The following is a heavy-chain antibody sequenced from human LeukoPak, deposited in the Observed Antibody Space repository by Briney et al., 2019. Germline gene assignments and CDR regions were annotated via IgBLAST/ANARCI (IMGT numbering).Heavy chain of an antibody. J-gene: IGHJ4*02. CDR1: GYTFTSYG. Sequence: ASVKVSCKASGYTFTSYGISWVRQAPGQGLEWMGWISAYNGDTNYAQKLQGRVTMTTDTSTSIAYMELRSLIPDDTAVYYCARRGLFTIFGVINAFDYWGQGTQVTVSS. V-gene: IGHV1-18*01. D-gene: IGHD3-3*01. CDR3: ARRGLFTIFGVINAFDY. CDR2: ISAYNGDT.